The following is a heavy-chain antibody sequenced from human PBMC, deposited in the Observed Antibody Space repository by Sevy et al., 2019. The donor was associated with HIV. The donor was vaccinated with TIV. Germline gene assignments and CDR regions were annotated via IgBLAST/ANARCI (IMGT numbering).Heavy chain of an antibody. V-gene: IGHV4-59*01. J-gene: IGHJ5*02. Sequence: SETLSLTCTVSGGSISNYYWNWIRQPPGKGLEWIGYIYYSGGTNYNPSLRSRVTLSADTSKNQFSLKLSFVTAADTAMYYCARGNSGSYGWFDLWGQRTLVTVSS. D-gene: IGHD1-26*01. CDR3: ARGNSGSYGWFDL. CDR1: GGSISNYY. CDR2: IYYSGGT.